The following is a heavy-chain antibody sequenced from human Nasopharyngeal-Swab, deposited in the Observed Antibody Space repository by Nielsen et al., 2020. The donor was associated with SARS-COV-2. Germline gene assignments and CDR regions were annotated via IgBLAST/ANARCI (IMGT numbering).Heavy chain of an antibody. CDR2: IYHSGST. CDR3: TRGGFWRFDY. CDR1: GGSISSSNW. Sequence: SETLSLTCAVSGGSISSSNWWSWVRQPPGKGLEWIGEIYHSGSTYYNPSLKSRVTISVDTSKNQFSLKLSSVTAADTAMYFCTRGGFWRFDYWGQGALVTVSS. J-gene: IGHJ4*02. D-gene: IGHD3-10*01. V-gene: IGHV4-4*02.